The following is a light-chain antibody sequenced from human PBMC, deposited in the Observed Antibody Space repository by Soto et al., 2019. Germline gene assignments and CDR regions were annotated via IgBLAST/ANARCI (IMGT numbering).Light chain of an antibody. V-gene: IGKV3D-15*01. CDR2: GAS. Sequence: EIVMTQSPGTLSVSTEEGATLSCRASQSVDRNLAWYQQKPGQAPRLLIYGASTRPTGIPDRFSGSGSGTDFSLTISSLQSEDFAVYYCQQYDSWPLTLGGGTKVEIK. CDR1: QSVDRN. J-gene: IGKJ4*01. CDR3: QQYDSWPLT.